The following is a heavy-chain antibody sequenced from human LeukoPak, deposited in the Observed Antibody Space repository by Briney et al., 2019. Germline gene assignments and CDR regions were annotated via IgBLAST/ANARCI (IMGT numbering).Heavy chain of an antibody. J-gene: IGHJ4*02. Sequence: GGSLRPSCAASGFTFSNFWMSWVRQAPGKGLEWVAYIKQDGSEKYYVDSVKGRFTIPRDNAENSLYLQMISLRAEDTAVYYCASAPAYYYDSGGYYSEGHYFDYWGQGTLVTVSS. CDR3: ASAPAYYYDSGGYYSEGHYFDY. D-gene: IGHD3-22*01. CDR2: IKQDGSEK. V-gene: IGHV3-7*01. CDR1: GFTFSNFW.